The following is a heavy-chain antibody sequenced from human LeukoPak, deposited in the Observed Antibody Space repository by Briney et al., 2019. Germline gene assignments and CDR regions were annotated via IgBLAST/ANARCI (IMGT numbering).Heavy chain of an antibody. CDR3: ARGPDDYFDY. CDR2: ISSSSSYV. Sequence: GGSLRLSCAASGFTFCSYSMNWVRQAPGKGLEWVSSISSSSSYVYYADSVKGQFTISRDNAKNSLYLQMNSLRAEDTAVYYCARGPDDYFDYWGQGTLVTVSS. CDR1: GFTFCSYS. V-gene: IGHV3-21*01. J-gene: IGHJ4*02.